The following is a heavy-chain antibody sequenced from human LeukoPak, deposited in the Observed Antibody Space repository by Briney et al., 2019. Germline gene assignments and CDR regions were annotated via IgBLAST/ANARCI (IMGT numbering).Heavy chain of an antibody. V-gene: IGHV1-2*02. Sequence: ASVKVSCKASGYTFTGYYMRWVRQAPGQGLEWMGWINPNSGGTNYAQKFQGRVTMTRDTSISTAYMELSRLRSDDTAVYYCARDSPVAMIVVVTGWFDPWGQGTLVTVSS. J-gene: IGHJ5*02. D-gene: IGHD3-22*01. CDR3: ARDSPVAMIVVVTGWFDP. CDR1: GYTFTGYY. CDR2: INPNSGGT.